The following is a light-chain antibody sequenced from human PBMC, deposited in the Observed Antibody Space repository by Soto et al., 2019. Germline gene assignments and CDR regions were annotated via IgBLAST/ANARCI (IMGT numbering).Light chain of an antibody. CDR3: SAWDDSLNGPVV. Sequence: QSVLTQPPSASGTPGQRVTISCSGSSSNIGSNTVNWYQQLPGTAAKLLIYSNNQRPSGVPARFSGSKSGTSASLAISGLQSEDEADYYCSAWDDSLNGPVVFGGGTKLTVL. CDR2: SNN. J-gene: IGLJ2*01. V-gene: IGLV1-44*01. CDR1: SSNIGSNT.